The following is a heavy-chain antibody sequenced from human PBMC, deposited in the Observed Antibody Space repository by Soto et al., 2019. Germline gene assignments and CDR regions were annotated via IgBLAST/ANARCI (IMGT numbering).Heavy chain of an antibody. V-gene: IGHV3-48*03. D-gene: IGHD6-13*01. CDR2: ISSGGSTI. CDR3: ARDRAAGGY. J-gene: IGHJ4*02. Sequence: EVQLVESGGGLAQPGGSLRLSCVASGFSFSDYEMNWVRQAPGKGLEWVAYISSGGSTIHYADSVRGRFTVSRDNARNSLYLQMNTLSVEDTALYYCARDRAAGGYWGQGTLVTVSP. CDR1: GFSFSDYE.